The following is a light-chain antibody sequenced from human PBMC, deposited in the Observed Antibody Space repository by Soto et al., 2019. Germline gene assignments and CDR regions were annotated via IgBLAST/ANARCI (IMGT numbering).Light chain of an antibody. CDR3: QHYNSDST. J-gene: IGKJ1*01. CDR2: DAS. Sequence: DIQMTQSPSSLSASVGDRVTITCQASQNINNYLNWYQQKPGRAPKLLIYDASNLEAGVPSRFRGSGSGTEFTLTISSLQPDDFATYYCQHYNSDSTFGQGTKVEIK. V-gene: IGKV1-33*01. CDR1: QNINNY.